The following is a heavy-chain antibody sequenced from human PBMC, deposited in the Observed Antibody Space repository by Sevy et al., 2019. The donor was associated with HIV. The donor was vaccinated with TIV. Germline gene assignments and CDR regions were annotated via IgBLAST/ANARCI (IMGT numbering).Heavy chain of an antibody. D-gene: IGHD2-15*01. CDR2: INHSGST. V-gene: IGHV4-34*01. CDR1: GGSFSGYY. J-gene: IGHJ5*02. CDR3: ARGPGYSPSGMTPHRRRFDP. Sequence: SETLSLTCAVYGGSFSGYYWSWIRQPPGKGLEWIGEINHSGSTNYNPSLKSRVTTSVDTSKNQFSLKLSSVTAADTAVYYCARGPGYSPSGMTPHRRRFDPWGQGTLVTVSS.